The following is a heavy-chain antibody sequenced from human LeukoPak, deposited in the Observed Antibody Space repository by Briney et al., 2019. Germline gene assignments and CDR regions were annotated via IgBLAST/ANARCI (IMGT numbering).Heavy chain of an antibody. CDR1: GGSISSSNW. CDR2: IYHSGST. D-gene: IGHD2-2*01. J-gene: IGHJ4*02. Sequence: SGTLSLTCAVSGGSISSSNWWSWVRQPPGKGLEWIGEIYHSGSTNYNPSLKSRVTISVDKSKNQFSLKLSSVTAADTAVYYCARAYCSSTSCYAGVDYRGQGTLVTVSS. V-gene: IGHV4-4*02. CDR3: ARAYCSSTSCYAGVDY.